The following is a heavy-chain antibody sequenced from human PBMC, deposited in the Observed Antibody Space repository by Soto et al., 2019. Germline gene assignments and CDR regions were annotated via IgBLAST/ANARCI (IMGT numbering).Heavy chain of an antibody. V-gene: IGHV3-33*01. D-gene: IGHD1-26*01. CDR2: IWYDGSNK. CDR1: GFTFSSYG. Sequence: QVQLVESGGGVVQPGRSLRLSCAASGFTFSSYGMHWVRQAPGKGLEWVAVIWYDGSNKYYADSVKGRFTISRDNSKNTPYLQMNSLRAEDTAVYYCARDGISGYYGMDVWGQGTTVTVSS. J-gene: IGHJ6*02. CDR3: ARDGISGYYGMDV.